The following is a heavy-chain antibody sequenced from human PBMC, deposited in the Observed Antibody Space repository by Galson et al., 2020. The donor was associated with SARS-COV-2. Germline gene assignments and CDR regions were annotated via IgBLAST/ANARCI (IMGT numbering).Heavy chain of an antibody. CDR1: GFTFSAYA. V-gene: IGHV3-30-3*01. CDR2: ISYDGTNE. D-gene: IGHD5-12*01. CDR3: ARDPSPGDIVSRDWLAP. Sequence: GGSLRLSCAVSGFTFSAYAMHWVRQAPGKGLEWVAVISYDGTNEDYADSVKGRFTVSRDNSKRTLYLQMNSLRAEDTAFYYCARDPSPGDIVSRDWLAPWGQGTLVTVSS. J-gene: IGHJ5*02.